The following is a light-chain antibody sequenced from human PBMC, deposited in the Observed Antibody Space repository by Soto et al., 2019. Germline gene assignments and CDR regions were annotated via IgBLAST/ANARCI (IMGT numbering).Light chain of an antibody. CDR2: DVN. V-gene: IGLV2-11*01. Sequence: QSALTQPRSVSGSPGQSVAISCTGTSSDVGGYNYVSWYQQHPGKAPKVMIFDVNKRPSGVPDRFSGSKSGNTASLTVSGLQAEDEADYYCSSYTSSSSLGVFGGGTKLTVL. J-gene: IGLJ3*02. CDR1: SSDVGGYNY. CDR3: SSYTSSSSLGV.